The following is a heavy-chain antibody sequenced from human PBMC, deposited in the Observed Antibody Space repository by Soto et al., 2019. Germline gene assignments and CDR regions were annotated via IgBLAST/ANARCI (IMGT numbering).Heavy chain of an antibody. CDR3: ARVTVNIPYYYYGMDV. D-gene: IGHD4-17*01. CDR1: VGSVSSVSYS. J-gene: IGHJ6*01. Sequence: SETLSVTCTFSVGSVSSVSYSWSWIRQPRGKGLEWIGYIYYSGSTNYNPSLKSRVTISVDTSKNQFSLKLSSVTAADTAVYYCARVTVNIPYYYYGMDVWGQGTTVTVSS. CDR2: IYYSGST. V-gene: IGHV4-61*01.